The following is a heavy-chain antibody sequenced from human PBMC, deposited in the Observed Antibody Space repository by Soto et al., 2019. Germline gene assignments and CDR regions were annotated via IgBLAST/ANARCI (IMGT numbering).Heavy chain of an antibody. J-gene: IGHJ5*02. CDR2: IYYSGTT. Sequence: SETLSLTCSVSGGSISSGDYYWSWIRQPPGKGLEWIGYIYYSGTTYYNPSLKSRVTISVDTSKNQFSLKLSSVTAADTAVYFCARTYSGSYSWFDPWGQGTLVTVAS. CDR3: ARTYSGSYSWFDP. D-gene: IGHD1-26*01. V-gene: IGHV4-30-4*01. CDR1: GGSISSGDYY.